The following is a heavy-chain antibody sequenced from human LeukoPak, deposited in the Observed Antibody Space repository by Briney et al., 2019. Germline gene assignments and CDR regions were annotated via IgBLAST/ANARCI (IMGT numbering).Heavy chain of an antibody. CDR2: MNPNSGNT. J-gene: IGHJ5*02. CDR3: ARDRTVHYYDRGWFDP. Sequence: GASVKVSCKASRYTFTSYDINWVRQATGQGLEWMGWMNPNSGNTGYAQKFQGRVTMTRDTSISTAYMELSSLRSEDTAVYYCARDRTVHYYDRGWFDPWGQGTLVTVSS. CDR1: RYTFTSYD. D-gene: IGHD3-22*01. V-gene: IGHV1-8*01.